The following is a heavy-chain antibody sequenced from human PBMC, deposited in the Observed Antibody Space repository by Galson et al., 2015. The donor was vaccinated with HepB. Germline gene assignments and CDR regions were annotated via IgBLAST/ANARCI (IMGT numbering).Heavy chain of an antibody. Sequence: SVKVSCKASGGTFSSYAISWVRQAPGQGLEWMGGIIPIFGTTNYAQKFQGRVTITADESTSTAYMELSSLRSEDTAVYYCARDGGDIVVVPAAPYYYYYMDVWGKGTTVTVSS. CDR1: GGTFSSYA. D-gene: IGHD2-2*01. V-gene: IGHV1-69*13. J-gene: IGHJ6*03. CDR3: ARDGGDIVVVPAAPYYYYYMDV. CDR2: IIPIFGTT.